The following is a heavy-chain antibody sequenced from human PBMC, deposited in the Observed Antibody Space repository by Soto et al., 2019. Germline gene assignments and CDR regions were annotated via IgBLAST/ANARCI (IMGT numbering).Heavy chain of an antibody. D-gene: IGHD2-15*01. V-gene: IGHV4-39*01. CDR2: IYYSGST. CDR1: GGSISSSSYY. J-gene: IGHJ4*02. CDR3: ARWGDCSGGSCYYFDY. Sequence: QLQLQESGPGLVKPSETLSLTCTVSGGSISSSSYYWGWIRQPPGKGLEWIGSIYYSGSTYYNPSLKSRVTISVDTSKNQFSLKLSSVTAADTAVYYCARWGDCSGGSCYYFDYWGQGTLVTVSS.